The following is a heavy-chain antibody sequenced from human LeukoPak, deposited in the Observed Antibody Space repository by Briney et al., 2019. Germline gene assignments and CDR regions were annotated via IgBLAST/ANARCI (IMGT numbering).Heavy chain of an antibody. V-gene: IGHV3-23*01. CDR2: ISNGGGST. CDR1: GFTFSSYA. J-gene: IGHJ4*02. D-gene: IGHD2-15*01. CDR3: AKDRWGSGGSGGGDY. Sequence: GGSLGLSCAASGFTFSSYAMTWVRQAPGKGLEWVSTISNGGGSTYYADSVEGRFTISRDNSRNTLYLQMNSLRAEDTAVYCCAKDRWGSGGSGGGDYWGQGTLVTVSP.